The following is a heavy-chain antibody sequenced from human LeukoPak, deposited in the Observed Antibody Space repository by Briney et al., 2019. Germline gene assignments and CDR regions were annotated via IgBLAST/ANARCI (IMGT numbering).Heavy chain of an antibody. CDR3: ATIRGYIYGFDY. Sequence: ASVKVSCKASGYTFTSYDINWVRQATGQGLEWMGWMNPNSGNTGYAQKFQGRVTMTRNTSISTAYMELSSLRSEDTAVYYCATIRGYIYGFDYWGQGTLVTVSS. CDR2: MNPNSGNT. J-gene: IGHJ4*02. D-gene: IGHD5-18*01. CDR1: GYTFTSYD. V-gene: IGHV1-8*01.